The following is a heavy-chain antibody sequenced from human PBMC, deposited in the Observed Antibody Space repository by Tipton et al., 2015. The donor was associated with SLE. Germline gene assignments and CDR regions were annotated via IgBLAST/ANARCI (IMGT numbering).Heavy chain of an antibody. CDR1: GFTFSSYA. J-gene: IGHJ5*02. CDR3: AKDRSSRDAANWFDP. V-gene: IGHV3-23*01. Sequence: SLRLSCAASGFTFSSYAMSWVRQAPGKGLEWVSAISGSGGSPYYADSVKGRFTISRDNSKNTLYLQMNSLRAEDTAVYYCAKDRSSRDAANWFDPWGQGTLVTVSS. CDR2: ISGSGGSP. D-gene: IGHD6-13*01.